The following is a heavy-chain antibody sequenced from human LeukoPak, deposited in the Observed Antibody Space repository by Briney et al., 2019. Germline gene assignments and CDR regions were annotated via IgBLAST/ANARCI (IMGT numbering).Heavy chain of an antibody. Sequence: SVKVSCKASGGTFSSYAISWVRQAPGQGLEWMGGIIPIFGTANYAQKFQGRVTITADESTSTAYMELSSLRSEDTAVYYCARGLDYGGKVDDYNYYYYGMDVWGQGTTVTVSS. J-gene: IGHJ6*02. CDR1: GGTFSSYA. V-gene: IGHV1-69*13. CDR2: IIPIFGTA. CDR3: ARGLDYGGKVDDYNYYYYGMDV. D-gene: IGHD4-23*01.